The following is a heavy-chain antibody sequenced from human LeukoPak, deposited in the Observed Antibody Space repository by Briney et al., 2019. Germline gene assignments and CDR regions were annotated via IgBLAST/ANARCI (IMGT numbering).Heavy chain of an antibody. Sequence: SETLSLTCTVSGGSISSSSYYWGWIRQPPGKGLEWIGSIYYSGSTYYNPSLKSRVTISVDTSKNQFSLKLSSVTAADTAVYYCARGSYGPYYFDYWGQGTQVTVSS. CDR1: GGSISSSSYY. CDR3: ARGSYGPYYFDY. J-gene: IGHJ4*02. CDR2: IYYSGST. V-gene: IGHV4-39*07. D-gene: IGHD3-16*01.